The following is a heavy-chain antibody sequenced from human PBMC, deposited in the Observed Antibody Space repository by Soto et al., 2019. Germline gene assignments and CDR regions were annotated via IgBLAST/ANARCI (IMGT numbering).Heavy chain of an antibody. Sequence: QVQLVQSGAEVKKPGSSVKVSCKASGGTFSSYAISWVRQAPGQGLEWMGGIIPIFGTANYAQKFQGRVTITADKSTSTAYMELSSLRSEDTAVYYCARAARYCSTTSCFAFFYWFDPWGQGTLVTVSS. D-gene: IGHD2-2*01. CDR3: ARAARYCSTTSCFAFFYWFDP. V-gene: IGHV1-69*06. CDR1: GGTFSSYA. J-gene: IGHJ5*02. CDR2: IIPIFGTA.